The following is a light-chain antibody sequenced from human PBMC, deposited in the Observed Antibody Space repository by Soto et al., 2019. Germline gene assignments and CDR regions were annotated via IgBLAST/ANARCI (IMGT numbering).Light chain of an antibody. CDR1: RMIGTN. Sequence: EIVMTQSPRTLSVSPGKRATLSCRASRMIGTNLAWYQQKPGQAPRLLLYGASTRATGIPARFSGSGSGTEFTLAISSPQSEDFAVYVCQHYTSWPRTFGQGTKVEV. CDR3: QHYTSWPRT. CDR2: GAS. V-gene: IGKV3-15*01. J-gene: IGKJ1*01.